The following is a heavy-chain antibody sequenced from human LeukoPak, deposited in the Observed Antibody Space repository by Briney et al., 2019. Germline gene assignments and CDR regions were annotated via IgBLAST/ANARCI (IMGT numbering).Heavy chain of an antibody. Sequence: PGGSLRLSCAASGFTFSSYAMSWVRQAPGKGLEWVSAISGSGGSTYYADSVKGRFTISRDNSKNTLYLQMNSLRAEDTAVYYCANAIAAEAKYYYYGMDVWGQATTVTVSS. J-gene: IGHJ6*02. CDR2: ISGSGGST. CDR3: ANAIAAEAKYYYYGMDV. D-gene: IGHD6-13*01. V-gene: IGHV3-23*01. CDR1: GFTFSSYA.